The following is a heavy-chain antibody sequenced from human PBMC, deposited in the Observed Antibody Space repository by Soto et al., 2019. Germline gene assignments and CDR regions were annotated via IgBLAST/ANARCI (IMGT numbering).Heavy chain of an antibody. D-gene: IGHD3-9*01. Sequence: GGSLRLSCAASGFTFRSFTMNWVRQAPGKGLEWVSTISSNSAYIYYTDALRGRFTISRDNAKNSLYLQMNSLRAEDTAVYYCARDFDWPEFDYWGQGTLVTVSS. CDR1: GFTFRSFT. CDR2: ISSNSAYI. CDR3: ARDFDWPEFDY. V-gene: IGHV3-21*01. J-gene: IGHJ4*02.